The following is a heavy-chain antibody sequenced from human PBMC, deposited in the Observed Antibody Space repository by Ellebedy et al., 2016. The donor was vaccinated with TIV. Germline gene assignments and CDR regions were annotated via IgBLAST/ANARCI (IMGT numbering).Heavy chain of an antibody. CDR2: ISRSGNT. CDR1: GFSINSGYY. J-gene: IGHJ4*02. V-gene: IGHV4-38-2*02. CDR3: ARGVSGLDFRPLPFDY. D-gene: IGHD3-3*01. Sequence: SETLSLTCSVSGFSINSGYYWGWIRQSPGKGLEWIASISRSGNTYYNPSLKSRVTMSIDTSKNQFSLTLSSVTAADTAVYFCARGVSGLDFRPLPFDYWGPGTLVTVSS.